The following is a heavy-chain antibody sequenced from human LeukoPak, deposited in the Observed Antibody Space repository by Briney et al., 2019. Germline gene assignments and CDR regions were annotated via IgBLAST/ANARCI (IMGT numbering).Heavy chain of an antibody. V-gene: IGHV1-69*13. CDR3: AIGLYGSGVVFDY. CDR1: GGTFSSYA. Sequence: ASVKVSCXASGGTFSSYAISWVRQAPGQGLEWMGGIIPIFSTANYAQKFQGRVTITADESTSTAYMELSSLRSEDTAVYYCAIGLYGSGVVFDYWGQGTLVTVSS. CDR2: IIPIFSTA. J-gene: IGHJ4*02. D-gene: IGHD3-10*01.